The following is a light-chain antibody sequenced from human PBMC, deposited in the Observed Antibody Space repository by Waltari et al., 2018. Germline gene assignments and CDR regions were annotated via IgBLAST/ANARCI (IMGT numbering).Light chain of an antibody. J-gene: IGKJ5*01. CDR2: DAS. Sequence: DIQMTQSPSTVSASLGDGVTITCLASQNLNTFLSWYQQKPGAVPNLLIYDASTLERGVPSRFSGSGSGTHFTLTISGLQPDDFATYYCQQYYDYPINFGQGTRL. V-gene: IGKV1-5*01. CDR3: QQYYDYPIN. CDR1: QNLNTF.